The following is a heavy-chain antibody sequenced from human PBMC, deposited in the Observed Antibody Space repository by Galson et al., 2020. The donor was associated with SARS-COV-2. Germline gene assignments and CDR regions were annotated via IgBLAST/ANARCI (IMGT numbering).Heavy chain of an antibody. Sequence: GGSLRLSCAASGFTFSRYWMHWVRQAPGKGLVWVSRINSDGSSTSYADSVKGRFTISRDNAKNTLFLQMNSLRAEDTAVYYCAKEFYYDSSGPLDVFDIWCQGTMVTVSS. V-gene: IGHV3-74*01. D-gene: IGHD3-22*01. CDR1: GFTFSRYW. CDR3: AKEFYYDSSGPLDVFDI. CDR2: INSDGSST. J-gene: IGHJ3*02.